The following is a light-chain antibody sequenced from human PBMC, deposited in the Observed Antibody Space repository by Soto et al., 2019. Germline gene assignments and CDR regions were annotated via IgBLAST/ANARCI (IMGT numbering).Light chain of an antibody. J-gene: IGKJ1*01. CDR3: QQSSSPPRT. V-gene: IGKV1-39*01. CDR2: AAS. CDR1: QSISSY. Sequence: DIQMTQTPSSLSASVGDRVTITCRASQSISSYLNWYQQKPGKAPKLLIYAASSLQSGVPSRFSGSGSGTDFTLTISSLQPEDFAPYYCQQSSSPPRTFGQGTKVDIK.